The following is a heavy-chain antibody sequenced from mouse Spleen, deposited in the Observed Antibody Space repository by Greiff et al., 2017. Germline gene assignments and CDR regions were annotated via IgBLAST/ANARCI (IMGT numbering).Heavy chain of an antibody. V-gene: IGHV5-12*02. J-gene: IGHJ4*01. CDR1: GFTFSDYY. CDR2: ISNGGGST. D-gene: IGHD2-2*01. Sequence: EVKLVESGGGLVQPGGSLKLSCATSGFTFSDYYMYWVRQTPEKRLEWVAYISNGGGSTYYPDTVKGRFTISRDNAKNTLYLQMSRLKSEDTAMYYCARLGGYDDYAMDYWGQGTSVTVSS. CDR3: ARLGGYDDYAMDY.